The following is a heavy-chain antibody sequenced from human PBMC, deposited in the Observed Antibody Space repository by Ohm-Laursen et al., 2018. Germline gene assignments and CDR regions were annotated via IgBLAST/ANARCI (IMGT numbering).Heavy chain of an antibody. CDR1: GYTFTNYG. CDR3: ARARYNWILTDAFNI. V-gene: IGHV1-18*01. J-gene: IGHJ3*02. CDR2: ISASNGNT. D-gene: IGHD1-20*01. Sequence: ATVKISCKASGYTFTNYGITWVRQAPGQGLEWMGWISASNGNTHYAQKLQGRVTMTTDTSTSTASMVLRSLRSDDTAVYYCARARYNWILTDAFNIWGQGTMVTVSS.